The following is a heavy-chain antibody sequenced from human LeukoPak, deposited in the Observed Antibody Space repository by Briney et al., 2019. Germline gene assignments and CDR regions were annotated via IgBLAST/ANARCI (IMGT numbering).Heavy chain of an antibody. CDR1: GGSISSYY. Sequence: SETLSLTCTVSGGSISSYYWSWIRQPAGKGLEWIGRIYTSGSTNYNPSLKSRVTISVDTSKNQFSLKLSSVTAADTAVYYCARYYCPNGVCWHFDYWGRGTLVTVSS. J-gene: IGHJ4*02. CDR2: IYTSGST. CDR3: ARYYCPNGVCWHFDY. V-gene: IGHV4-4*07. D-gene: IGHD2-8*01.